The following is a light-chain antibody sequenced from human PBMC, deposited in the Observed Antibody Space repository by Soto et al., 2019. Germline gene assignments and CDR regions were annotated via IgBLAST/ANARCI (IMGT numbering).Light chain of an antibody. CDR1: QGIRNF. CDR2: AAS. Sequence: DIQMTQSPSSLSASVGDRVTITCRASQGIRNFLAWYQQKPGKVPKLLISAASTLASGVPSRFSGSGSGTDFTLTSTSLQPEDVETYYCQKYSSVITFGQGTRLEIK. V-gene: IGKV1-27*01. J-gene: IGKJ5*01. CDR3: QKYSSVIT.